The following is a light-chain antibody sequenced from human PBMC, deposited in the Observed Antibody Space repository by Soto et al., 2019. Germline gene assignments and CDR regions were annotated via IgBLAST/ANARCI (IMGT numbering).Light chain of an antibody. CDR3: SSYRCRSTLHYV. CDR2: DVS. Sequence: QSALTQPASVSGSPGQSITISCTGTSSDVGGYNYVSWYQQHPGKAPKLMIYDVSNRPSGVSNRFSGSKSGNTASLTISGLQAEDEAEYYCSSYRCRSTLHYVFGTGTKVTVL. CDR1: SSDVGGYNY. V-gene: IGLV2-14*01. J-gene: IGLJ1*01.